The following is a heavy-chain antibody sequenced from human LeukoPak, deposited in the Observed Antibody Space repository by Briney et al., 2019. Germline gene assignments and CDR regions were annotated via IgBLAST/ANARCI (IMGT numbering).Heavy chain of an antibody. CDR2: INHSGST. J-gene: IGHJ4*02. V-gene: IGHV4-34*01. D-gene: IGHD6-19*01. CDR3: ARAIGPPIAVAGSEYYFDY. Sequence: SETLSLTCAVYDESFSGYYWSWIRQPPGKGLEWIGEINHSGSTNYNPSLKSRVTISVDTSKNQFSLELSSVTAADTAVYYCARAIGPPIAVAGSEYYFDYWGQGTLVTVSS. CDR1: DESFSGYY.